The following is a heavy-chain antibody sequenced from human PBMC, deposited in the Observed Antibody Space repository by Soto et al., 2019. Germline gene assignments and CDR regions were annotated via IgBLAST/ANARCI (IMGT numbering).Heavy chain of an antibody. CDR3: VKDDGPCGDHQLGGFDV. Sequence: EVQLVQSGGGLVHPGRSLRLSCAASGFTFGIHAMHWVRQPPGKGLEWVSGINWNAGTTDYADSVKGRFTISRDNARNSVDLHMDSLRHEDTAFYYCVKDDGPCGDHQLGGFDVWGQGTLVTVSS. V-gene: IGHV3-9*01. J-gene: IGHJ3*01. D-gene: IGHD2-21*01. CDR1: GFTFGIHA. CDR2: INWNAGTT.